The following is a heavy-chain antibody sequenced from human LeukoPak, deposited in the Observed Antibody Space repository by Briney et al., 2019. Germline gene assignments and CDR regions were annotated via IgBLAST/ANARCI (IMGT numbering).Heavy chain of an antibody. J-gene: IGHJ4*02. CDR2: ISDSGSTI. D-gene: IGHD1/OR15-1a*01. V-gene: IGHV3-11*04. Sequence: GGSLGLSCAASGFTFGDYSMTWIRQAPGKGLEGVSYISDSGSTIYYADSVKGRFTISRDNAKNSLYLQMTSLRAEDTAVYYCARVRTPRWGFDCWGQGTLVTVSS. CDR3: ARVRTPRWGFDC. CDR1: GFTFGDYS.